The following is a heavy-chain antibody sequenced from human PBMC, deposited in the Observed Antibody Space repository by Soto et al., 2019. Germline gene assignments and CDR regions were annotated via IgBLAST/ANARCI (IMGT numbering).Heavy chain of an antibody. CDR3: AFSSSPFGY. V-gene: IGHV3-23*01. J-gene: IGHJ4*02. Sequence: PGGSLRLSCAASGFTFSSYAMSWVRQAPGKGLEWVSTISDSGGSTYYADSVKGRFTISRDNSKNTLYLQMNSLRAEDTAVYYCAFSSSPFGYWGQGTLVTVSS. CDR2: ISDSGGST. CDR1: GFTFSSYA.